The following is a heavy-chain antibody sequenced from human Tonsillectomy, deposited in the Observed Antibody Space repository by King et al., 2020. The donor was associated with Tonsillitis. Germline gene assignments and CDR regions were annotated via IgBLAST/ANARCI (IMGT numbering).Heavy chain of an antibody. D-gene: IGHD2-8*01. J-gene: IGHJ4*02. V-gene: IGHV4-59*01. CDR2: IYYSEST. CDR1: GGSISTYY. Sequence: QLQESGPGLVKPSETLSLTCTVSGGSISTYYWSWIRQTPGKGLEWIGYIYYSESTNYNPSLKSRVTISLDTSKNQFSLKLISVTAADTAAYYCARVAGTYGGFGQLYFDYWGQGTLVTVSS. CDR3: ARVAGTYGGFGQLYFDY.